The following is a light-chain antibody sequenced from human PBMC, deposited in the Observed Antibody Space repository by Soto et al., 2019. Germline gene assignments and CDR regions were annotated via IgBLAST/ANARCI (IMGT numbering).Light chain of an antibody. V-gene: IGKV3-11*01. J-gene: IGKJ3*01. CDR2: DAS. CDR3: QQRSNWPPFT. CDR1: QSVSSY. Sequence: EIVLTQSPATLSLSPGERATLSCRASQSVSSYLAWYQQKPGQAPRLLIYDASNRATGIPARFSGSGSGTDFTLTISSLEPEDFAVYCCQQRSNWPPFTFGPGTRWISN.